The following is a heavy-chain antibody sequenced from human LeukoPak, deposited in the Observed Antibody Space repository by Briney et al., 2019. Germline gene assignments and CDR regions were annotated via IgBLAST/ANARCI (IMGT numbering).Heavy chain of an antibody. J-gene: IGHJ5*02. Sequence: GGSLRLSCAASGFTFSSYAMSWVRQAPGKGLEWVSAISGSSGSTYYADSVKGRFTISRDNSKNTLYLQMNSLRAEDTAVYYCARDRQQQLVQGWFDPWGQGTLVTVSS. CDR3: ARDRQQQLVQGWFDP. CDR1: GFTFSSYA. CDR2: ISGSSGST. V-gene: IGHV3-23*01. D-gene: IGHD6-13*01.